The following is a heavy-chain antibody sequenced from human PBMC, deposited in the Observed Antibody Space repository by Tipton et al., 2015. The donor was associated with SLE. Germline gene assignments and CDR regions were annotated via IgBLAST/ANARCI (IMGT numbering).Heavy chain of an antibody. V-gene: IGHV4-59*01. D-gene: IGHD3-3*01. CDR1: RGSITDFY. Sequence: TLSLTCAVSRGSITDFYWTWIRQPPGKGLEWIGHISYSGITNLNPSLRSRVTISVDTAMNQFSLKLTAVTAADSAVYYCARGESWIGYPEAFDAWGQGTMVAFSS. J-gene: IGHJ3*01. CDR3: ARGESWIGYPEAFDA. CDR2: ISYSGIT.